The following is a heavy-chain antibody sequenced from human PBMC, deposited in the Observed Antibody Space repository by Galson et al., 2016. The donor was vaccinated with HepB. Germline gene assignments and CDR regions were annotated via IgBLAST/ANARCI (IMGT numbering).Heavy chain of an antibody. Sequence: SLRLSCAASGFTFRSYAMSWVRQAPGKGLQWVSLINISGGSTYYADSVKGRFTISRDKSKKMLYLQLNSLRVDDTAVYYCAKVRYDFRGPFDYWGQGTLVTVSS. CDR2: INISGGST. D-gene: IGHD1-20*01. CDR3: AKVRYDFRGPFDY. J-gene: IGHJ4*02. CDR1: GFTFRSYA. V-gene: IGHV3-23*01.